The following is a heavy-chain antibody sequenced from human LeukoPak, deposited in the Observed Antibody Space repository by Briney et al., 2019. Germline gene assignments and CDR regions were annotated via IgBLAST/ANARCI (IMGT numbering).Heavy chain of an antibody. V-gene: IGHV1-18*01. CDR2: IGAYNGNT. CDR3: ARDRVGEDYYASGSFDY. D-gene: IGHD3-10*01. Sequence: ASGMVSCKASGYTFTRYGFSWVRQAPGRGLEWMGWIGAYNGNTNYTHNLQGRVTMTTDTSTSTAYMELRSLRSDDTAMYYCARDRVGEDYYASGSFDYWGQGTLVTVSS. J-gene: IGHJ4*02. CDR1: GYTFTRYG.